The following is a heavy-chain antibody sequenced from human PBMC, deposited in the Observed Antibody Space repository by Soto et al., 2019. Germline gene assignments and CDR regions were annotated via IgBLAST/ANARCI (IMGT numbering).Heavy chain of an antibody. D-gene: IGHD5-12*01. CDR3: AKSPRGEMATD. Sequence: QVQLVQSGGEVKKPGASVTVSCKASGYTFINYHITWVRQAPGQGLEWMAWINTYNGMTDYAQKFQGRVTMTRDTSTRTAYMELRNLGSDDTAVYFRAKSPRGEMATDWGQGTLVTVSS. CDR1: GYTFINYH. J-gene: IGHJ4*02. CDR2: INTYNGMT. V-gene: IGHV1-18*01.